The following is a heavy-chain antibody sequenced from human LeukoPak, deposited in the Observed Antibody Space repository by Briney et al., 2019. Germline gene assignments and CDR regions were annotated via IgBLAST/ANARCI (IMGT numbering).Heavy chain of an antibody. D-gene: IGHD6-6*01. CDR2: INTNTGNP. Sequence: ASVKVSCKASGYTFTSYAMNWVRQAPGQGLEWMGWINTNTGNPTYAQGFTGRFVFSLDTSVSTAYLQISSLKAEDTAVYYCARDGSIAARQYYYYYMDVWGKETTVTVSS. J-gene: IGHJ6*03. CDR1: GYTFTSYA. CDR3: ARDGSIAARQYYYYYMDV. V-gene: IGHV7-4-1*02.